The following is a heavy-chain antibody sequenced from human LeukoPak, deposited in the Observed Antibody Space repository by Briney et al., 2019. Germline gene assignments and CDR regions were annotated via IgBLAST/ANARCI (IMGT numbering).Heavy chain of an antibody. CDR1: GFTFSSYA. CDR3: AKDFGSSGWGTFSY. V-gene: IGHV3-23*01. D-gene: IGHD6-19*01. CDR2: ISGSGGST. Sequence: PGGSLRLSCAASGFTFSSYAISWVRQAPGKGLEWVSAISGSGGSTYYADSVKGRFTISGDNSKNTLYLQMNSLRAEDTAVYYCAKDFGSSGWGTFSYWGQGTLVTVSS. J-gene: IGHJ4*02.